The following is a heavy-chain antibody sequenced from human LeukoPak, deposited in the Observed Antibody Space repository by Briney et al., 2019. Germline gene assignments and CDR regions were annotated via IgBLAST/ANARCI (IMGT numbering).Heavy chain of an antibody. Sequence: ASVKVSCKASGYTFTSYDINWVRQATGQGLEWMGWMNPNSSNTGYAQKFQGRVTMTRNTSISTAYMELSSLRSEDTAVYYCARGRGRFGEPPLDYWGQGTLVTVSS. V-gene: IGHV1-8*01. CDR2: MNPNSSNT. J-gene: IGHJ4*02. D-gene: IGHD3-10*01. CDR1: GYTFTSYD. CDR3: ARGRGRFGEPPLDY.